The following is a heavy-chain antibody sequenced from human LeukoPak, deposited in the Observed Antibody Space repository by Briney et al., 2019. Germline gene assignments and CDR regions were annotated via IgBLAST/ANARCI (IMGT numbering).Heavy chain of an antibody. CDR2: ISNSGDT. Sequence: PSETLSLTCAVSGYSISSGYYWGWIRQPPGEGLEWIASISNSGDTYYKPSLKSRVTISVDTFKNQFSLKLTSVTAADTAMYYCARASGSGWSNWGQGALVTVSS. CDR3: ARASGSGWSN. J-gene: IGHJ4*02. D-gene: IGHD6-19*01. V-gene: IGHV4-38-2*01. CDR1: GYSISSGYY.